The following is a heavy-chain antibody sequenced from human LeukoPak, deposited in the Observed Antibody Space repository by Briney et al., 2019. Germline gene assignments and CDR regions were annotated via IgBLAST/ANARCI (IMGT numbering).Heavy chain of an antibody. CDR2: IRLDGSNK. CDR1: GFTFSSYG. J-gene: IGHJ4*02. D-gene: IGHD3-10*01. CDR3: ARDIGSPGIGY. Sequence: GSLRLSCAASGFTFSSYGMHWVRQAPGKGLEWVAFIRLDGSNKYYADSVKGRFTISRDNAKGSVFLHMNSLRAEDTALYYCARDIGSPGIGYWGQGTLVIVSS. V-gene: IGHV3-30*02.